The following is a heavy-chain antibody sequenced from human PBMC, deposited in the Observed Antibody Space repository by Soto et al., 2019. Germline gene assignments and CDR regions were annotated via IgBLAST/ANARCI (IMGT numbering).Heavy chain of an antibody. CDR1: GYTFTNYA. CDR2: ISTQSGTT. CDR3: ARGGYKDS. D-gene: IGHD5-12*01. Sequence: QVQLVQSGVEVKKPGASMKISCRTSGYTFTNYAINWVRQAPGQGLEWVAWISTQSGTTKYGQRLQGRVTVTRDTSTSTAYMELRNLRSDDTALYYCARGGYKDSWGQGTLVTVSS. J-gene: IGHJ4*02. V-gene: IGHV1-18*01.